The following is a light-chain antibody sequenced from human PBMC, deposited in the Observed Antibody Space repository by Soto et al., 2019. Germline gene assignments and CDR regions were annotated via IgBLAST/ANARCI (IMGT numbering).Light chain of an antibody. CDR1: KLGEKY. V-gene: IGLV3-1*01. J-gene: IGLJ2*01. CDR2: QDT. CDR3: QAWDTTSAI. Sequence: SYELTQPPSLSVSPGQTATITCSGAKLGEKYVYWYQQRPGQSPVLVIYQDTTRPSGITDRISGSTSGNTATLSISGTQTLDEADYYCQAWDTTSAIFGGGTKLTVL.